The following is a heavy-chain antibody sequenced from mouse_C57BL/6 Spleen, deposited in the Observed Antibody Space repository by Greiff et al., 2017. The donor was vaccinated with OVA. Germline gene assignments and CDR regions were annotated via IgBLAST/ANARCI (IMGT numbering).Heavy chain of an antibody. J-gene: IGHJ3*01. V-gene: IGHV1-69*01. CDR3: ARRDAPRGFAY. Sequence: QVQLQQPGAELVMPGASVKLSCKASGYTFTSYSMHWVKQRPGQGLEWIGEIDPSDSYTNYNQKFKGKSTLTVDKSSSTAYMQLSSLTSEDSAVYYCARRDAPRGFAYWGQGTLVTVSA. CDR2: IDPSDSYT. CDR1: GYTFTSYS.